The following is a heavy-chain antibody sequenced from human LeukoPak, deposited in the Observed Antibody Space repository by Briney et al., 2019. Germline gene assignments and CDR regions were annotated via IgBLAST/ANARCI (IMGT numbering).Heavy chain of an antibody. CDR3: ARDYGGSSPFDY. V-gene: IGHV3-48*03. J-gene: IGHJ4*02. CDR2: ISSSDSTI. CDR1: GFTFSSYE. Sequence: GGSLRLSCAASGFTFSSYEMNWVRQAPGKGLEWISYISSSDSTIYYADSVKGRFTISRDNAKNSLYLQMNSLRAEDTAVYYCARDYGGSSPFDYWGQGTLVTVSS. D-gene: IGHD4-23*01.